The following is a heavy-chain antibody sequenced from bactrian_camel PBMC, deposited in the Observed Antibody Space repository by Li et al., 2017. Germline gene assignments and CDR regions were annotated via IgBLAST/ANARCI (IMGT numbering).Heavy chain of an antibody. D-gene: IGHD2*01. CDR1: EVTASPDC. V-gene: IGHV3S63*01. CDR3: QASELYCSRSGLQRGPWNY. Sequence: HVQLVESGGGSVQAGGSLRLTCTASEVTASPDCMGWFRQAPGKEREGVASIWTDDGLTYYADSVKGRFTISRDNTKNTVSLQMNSLKPEDTAIYYCQASELYCSRSGLQRGPWNYWGQGTQVTVS. J-gene: IGHJ4*01. CDR2: IWTDDGLT.